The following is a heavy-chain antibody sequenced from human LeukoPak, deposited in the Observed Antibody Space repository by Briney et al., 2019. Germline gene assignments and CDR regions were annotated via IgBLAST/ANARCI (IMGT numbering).Heavy chain of an antibody. CDR3: ARHGYYGTLDAFDI. D-gene: IGHD3-22*01. J-gene: IGHJ3*02. CDR2: IYYSGST. CDR1: GGSISSYY. Sequence: PSETLSLTCTVSGGSISSYYWSWIRQPPGKGLEWIGYIYYSGSTNYNPSLKSRVTISVDTSKNQFSLKLSSVTAADTAVYYCARHGYYGTLDAFDIWGQGTMVTVSS. V-gene: IGHV4-59*08.